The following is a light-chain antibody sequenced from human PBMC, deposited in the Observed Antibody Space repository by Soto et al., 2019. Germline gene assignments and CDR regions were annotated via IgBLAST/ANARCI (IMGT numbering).Light chain of an antibody. CDR1: QSVSSY. Sequence: EIVLTQSPATLSLSPGERATLSCRASQSVSSYLAWYQQKPGQAPRLLIYDASNRATGIPARFSGSGSGTDFTLTISSLEPEDFAVYYCQQRGNWPETFGQGTKVGIK. CDR2: DAS. J-gene: IGKJ1*01. CDR3: QQRGNWPET. V-gene: IGKV3-11*01.